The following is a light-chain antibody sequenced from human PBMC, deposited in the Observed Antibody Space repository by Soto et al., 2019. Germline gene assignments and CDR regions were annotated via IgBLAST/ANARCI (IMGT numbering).Light chain of an antibody. CDR2: TTT. V-gene: IGLV1-44*01. CDR3: AAWDDSLNGYV. Sequence: QSVLTQPPSASGTPGQRVSVSCSGSNSNIGSNTVNWYLQLPGTAPKLLIYTTTQRPSGVPDRFSGSKSGTSASLAISGLQSEDAAAYYCAAWDDSLNGYVVGTGTKVTVL. CDR1: NSNIGSNT. J-gene: IGLJ1*01.